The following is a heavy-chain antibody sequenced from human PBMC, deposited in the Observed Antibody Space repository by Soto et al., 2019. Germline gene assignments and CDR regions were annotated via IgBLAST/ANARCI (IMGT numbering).Heavy chain of an antibody. CDR2: SIPVFGTA. CDR3: AIPLPKQQLVRGAFDH. CDR1: GGTFRNYA. V-gene: IGHV1-69*01. D-gene: IGHD6-13*01. Sequence: QVQLVQSGAEVQKPGSSVKLSCKTSGGTFRNYAINWVRQAPGQALEWMGGSIPVFGTANYAQTFQGRFTITADESTSTAYMELSSLRSEDTAVYYCAIPLPKQQLVRGAFDHWGQGTLVTVAS. J-gene: IGHJ4*02.